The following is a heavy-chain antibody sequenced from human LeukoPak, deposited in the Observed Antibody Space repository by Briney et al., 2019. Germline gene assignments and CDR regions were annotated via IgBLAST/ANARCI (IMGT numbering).Heavy chain of an antibody. CDR2: IYSGGST. D-gene: IGHD6-19*01. V-gene: IGHV3-53*01. J-gene: IGHJ4*02. Sequence: PGGSLRLSCAASGFTFISSYMSGGRQAPGKGLEWGSVIYSGGSTYYADSVKGRFTISRDNSKNTLYLQMNSLRAEDTAVYYCARVRYSSGWYFDYWGQGTLVTVSS. CDR3: ARVRYSSGWYFDY. CDR1: GFTFISSY.